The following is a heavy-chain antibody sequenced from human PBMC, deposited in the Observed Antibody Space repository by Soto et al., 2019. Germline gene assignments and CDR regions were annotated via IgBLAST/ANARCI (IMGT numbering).Heavy chain of an antibody. D-gene: IGHD3-3*01. Sequence: PGGSLRLSCAASGFTFNNFGMNWVRQAPGKGLEWVSSISGSSGFIFYADSVKGRFTISRDNAKNSLYLQLSSLRAEDTAVYYCAGEATRSLEWIHNDCWGQGTLVTVSS. CDR2: ISGSSGFI. CDR1: GFTFNNFG. V-gene: IGHV3-21*01. CDR3: AGEATRSLEWIHNDC. J-gene: IGHJ4*02.